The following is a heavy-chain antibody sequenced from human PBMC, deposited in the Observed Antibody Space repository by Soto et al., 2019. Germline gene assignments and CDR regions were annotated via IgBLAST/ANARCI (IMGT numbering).Heavy chain of an antibody. J-gene: IGHJ6*02. CDR2: INPSGGST. CDR1: GYTFTSYY. CDR3: AIGRLEVGATTVPGYYGMDV. Sequence: ASVKVSCKASGYTFTSYYMHWVRQAPGQRLEWMGIINPSGGSTSYAQKFQGRVTMTRDTSTSTVYMELSSLRSEDTAVYYCAIGRLEVGATTVPGYYGMDVWGQGTTVTVSS. V-gene: IGHV1-46*01. D-gene: IGHD1-26*01.